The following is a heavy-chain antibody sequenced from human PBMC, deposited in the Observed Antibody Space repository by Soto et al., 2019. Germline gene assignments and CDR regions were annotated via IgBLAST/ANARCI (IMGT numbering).Heavy chain of an antibody. Sequence: PGGSLRLSCAASGFTFSSYAMSWVRQAPGKGLEWVSAISGSGGSTYYADSVKGRFTISRDNSKNTLYLQMNSLRAEDTAVYYCAKSRYGDYGLYYGMDVWGQGTTVTVSS. CDR2: ISGSGGST. J-gene: IGHJ6*02. CDR3: AKSRYGDYGLYYGMDV. D-gene: IGHD4-17*01. CDR1: GFTFSSYA. V-gene: IGHV3-23*01.